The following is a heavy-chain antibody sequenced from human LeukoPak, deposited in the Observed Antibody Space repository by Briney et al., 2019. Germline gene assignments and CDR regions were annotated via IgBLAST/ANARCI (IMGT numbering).Heavy chain of an antibody. V-gene: IGHV4-39*07. D-gene: IGHD6-19*01. CDR3: ARGTLYSGWSYYLDY. Sequence: SETLSLTCSVSGASISSGSNYWGWIRQPPGKTLEWIGSIYSSVSTYYNSSLQSRVIIIIDTPKNHFSLTLSSVTAADTAVYYCARGTLYSGWSYYLDYWGQGTLVTVSS. J-gene: IGHJ4*02. CDR1: GASISSGSNY. CDR2: IYSSVST.